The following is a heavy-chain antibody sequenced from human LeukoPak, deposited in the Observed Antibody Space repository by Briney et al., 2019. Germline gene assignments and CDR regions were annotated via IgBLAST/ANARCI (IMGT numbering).Heavy chain of an antibody. CDR3: AKDRSSSSPRYDVFDI. CDR1: GFTFSTYG. D-gene: IGHD6-13*01. CDR2: ISGSGGST. V-gene: IGHV3-23*01. J-gene: IGHJ3*02. Sequence: GGSLRLSCGASGFTFSTYGMSWVRQAPGKGLEWVSAISGSGGSTYYADSVKGRFTISRDNSKNTLYLQMNSLRAEDTAVYYCAKDRSSSSPRYDVFDIWGQGIMVTVSS.